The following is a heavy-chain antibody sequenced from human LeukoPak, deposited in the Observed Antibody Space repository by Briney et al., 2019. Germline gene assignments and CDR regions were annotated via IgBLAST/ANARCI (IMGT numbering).Heavy chain of an antibody. J-gene: IGHJ4*02. CDR1: GGTFSSYA. CDR3: AMCGGDCYLGFDY. V-gene: IGHV1-69*05. D-gene: IGHD2-21*02. Sequence: ASVKVSCKASGGTFSSYAISWVRQAPGQGLEWMGGIIPIFGTANYAQKFQGRVTITTDESKSTAYMALSSLRSEDTAVYYFAMCGGDCYLGFDYWGQGTLVTVSS. CDR2: IIPIFGTA.